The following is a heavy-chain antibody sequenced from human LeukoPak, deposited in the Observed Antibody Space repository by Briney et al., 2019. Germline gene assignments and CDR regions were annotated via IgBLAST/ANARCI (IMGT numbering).Heavy chain of an antibody. CDR3: AXXLNDYVWGSYPPPYYFDY. Sequence: SETLSLTCTVSGGSISSYYWSWIRQPPGKGLEWIGYIYYSGSTNYNPSLKSRVTISVDTSKNQFSLKLSSVTAADTAVYYCAXXLNDYVWGSYPPPYYFDYXXQGTLVTVS. D-gene: IGHD3-16*02. V-gene: IGHV4-59*01. CDR1: GGSISSYY. CDR2: IYYSGST. J-gene: IGHJ4*02.